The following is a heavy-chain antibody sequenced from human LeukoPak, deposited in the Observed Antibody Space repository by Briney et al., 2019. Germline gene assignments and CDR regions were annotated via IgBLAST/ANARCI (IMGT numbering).Heavy chain of an antibody. Sequence: PSETLSLTCTVSGGSISSSSYYWGWTRQPPGKGLEWIGSIYYSGSTYYNPSLKSRVTISVDTSKNQFSLKLSSVTAADTAVYYCARHIYSGSYPTIDYWGQGTLVTVPS. CDR2: IYYSGST. J-gene: IGHJ4*02. V-gene: IGHV4-39*01. D-gene: IGHD1-26*01. CDR1: GGSISSSSYY. CDR3: ARHIYSGSYPTIDY.